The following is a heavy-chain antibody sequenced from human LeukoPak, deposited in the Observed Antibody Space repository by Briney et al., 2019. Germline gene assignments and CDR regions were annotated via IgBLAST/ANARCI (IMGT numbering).Heavy chain of an antibody. D-gene: IGHD3-10*01. CDR2: IKHDGREK. CDR3: ARGGRSLWFADLLTN. J-gene: IGHJ4*02. CDR1: GFNFSNYW. Sequence: PGGSLRLSCEGSGFNFSNYWMVWVRQAPGKGLEWVANIKHDGREKHFVDSVKGRFSISGDNAHNSLYLDMNNLRPEDTALYFCARGGRSLWFADLLTNWGQGILVAVSS. V-gene: IGHV3-7*01.